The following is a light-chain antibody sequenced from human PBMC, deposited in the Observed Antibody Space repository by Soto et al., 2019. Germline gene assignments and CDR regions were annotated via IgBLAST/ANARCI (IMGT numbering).Light chain of an antibody. CDR3: SSYTTSSTRV. CDR1: SSDIGIYKY. Sequence: QSALTQPASVSGSPGQSIAISCTGSSSDIGIYKYVSWYQQHPGKVPKLIIYEVTNRPSGVSIRFSGSKSGNTASLTISGLQAEDEADYYCSSYTTSSTRVFGPGTKVTVL. V-gene: IGLV2-14*01. CDR2: EVT. J-gene: IGLJ1*01.